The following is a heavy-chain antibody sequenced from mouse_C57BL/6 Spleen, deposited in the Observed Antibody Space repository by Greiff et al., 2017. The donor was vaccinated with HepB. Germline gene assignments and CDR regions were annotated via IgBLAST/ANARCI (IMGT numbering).Heavy chain of an antibody. CDR3: ARYDGKGFDY. D-gene: IGHD1-1*01. J-gene: IGHJ2*01. Sequence: EVNLVESGGGLVQPGGSLSLSCAASGFTFTDYYMSWVRQPPGKALEWLGFIRNKANGYTTEYSASVKGRFTISRDNSQSILYLQMNALRAEDSATYYCARYDGKGFDYWGQGTTLTVSS. V-gene: IGHV7-3*01. CDR1: GFTFTDYY. CDR2: IRNKANGYTT.